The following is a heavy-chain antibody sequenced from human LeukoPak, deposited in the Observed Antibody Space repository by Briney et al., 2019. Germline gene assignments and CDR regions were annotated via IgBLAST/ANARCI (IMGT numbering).Heavy chain of an antibody. Sequence: SETLSLTCAVSGGSISSGGYSWSWIRQPPGKGLEWIVYIYHSGSTYYNPSLKSRVTISVDRSKNQFSLKLSSVTAADTAVYYCARGPYGYCSSTSCYMRRDYYYYYGMDVWGQGTTVTVSS. CDR1: GGSISSGGYS. CDR3: ARGPYGYCSSTSCYMRRDYYYYYGMDV. V-gene: IGHV4-30-2*01. D-gene: IGHD2-2*02. J-gene: IGHJ6*02. CDR2: IYHSGST.